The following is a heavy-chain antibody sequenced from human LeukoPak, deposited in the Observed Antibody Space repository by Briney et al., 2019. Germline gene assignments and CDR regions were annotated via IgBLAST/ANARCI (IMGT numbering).Heavy chain of an antibody. CDR1: GYTFTNYG. CDR3: ARGSGSYSYFDY. Sequence: ASVKVSCKASGYTFTNYGISWVRQAPGQGLGWMGWISAYNGNTNYAQKLQGRVTMTADTSTSTAYMELRSLRSDDTAVYYCARGSGSYSYFDYWGQGALVTVSS. D-gene: IGHD3-10*01. CDR2: ISAYNGNT. V-gene: IGHV1-18*01. J-gene: IGHJ4*02.